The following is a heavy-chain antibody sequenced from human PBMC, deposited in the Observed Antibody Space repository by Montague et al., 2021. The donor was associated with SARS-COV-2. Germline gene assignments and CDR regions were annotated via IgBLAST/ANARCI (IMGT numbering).Heavy chain of an antibody. Sequence: SLRLSCAASGFTFSSYAMNWVRQAPGQGLEWVSYIGSSDSTIYYADSVKGRFTISRDNAKNSLYLQMNSLRAEDTAVYYCARGSLGYGYGAEGSFFDYWGQGTLVTVSS. CDR2: IGSSDSTI. CDR3: ARGSLGYGYGAEGSFFDY. CDR1: GFTFSSYA. V-gene: IGHV3-48*03. J-gene: IGHJ4*02. D-gene: IGHD5-18*01.